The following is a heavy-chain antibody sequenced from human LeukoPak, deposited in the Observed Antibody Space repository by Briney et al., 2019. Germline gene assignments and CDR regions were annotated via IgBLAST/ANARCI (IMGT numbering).Heavy chain of an antibody. CDR3: ARQAGETVDY. D-gene: IGHD3-16*01. Sequence: PSETLSLTCTVSGGSISSSSYYWGWIRQPPGKGLEWIGSIYYSGSTYYNPSLKGRVTISVNTSKNQFSLKLSSVTAADTAVYYCARQAGETVDYWGQGTLVTVSS. J-gene: IGHJ4*02. V-gene: IGHV4-39*01. CDR1: GGSISSSSYY. CDR2: IYYSGST.